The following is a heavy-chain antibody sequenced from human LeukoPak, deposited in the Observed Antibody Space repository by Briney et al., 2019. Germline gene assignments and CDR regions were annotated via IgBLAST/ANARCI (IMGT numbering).Heavy chain of an antibody. D-gene: IGHD3-10*01. CDR3: ARGGEAYGPLPGYYYYGMDV. J-gene: IGHJ6*02. CDR2: IYYRGST. Sequence: PSQTLSLTCIVSVGSNSNGDYYGRWTRHPPGKAREGIGYIYYRGSTYYNPSLKSRVTISVDTSNHQFSIKLSSVTAADTAVYYCARGGEAYGPLPGYYYYGMDVWGQGTTVTVSS. V-gene: IGHV4-30-4*01. CDR1: VGSNSNGDYY.